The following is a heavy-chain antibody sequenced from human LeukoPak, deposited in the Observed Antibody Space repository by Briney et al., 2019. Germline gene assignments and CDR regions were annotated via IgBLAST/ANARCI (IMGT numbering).Heavy chain of an antibody. D-gene: IGHD6-13*01. J-gene: IGHJ3*02. Sequence: GGSLGLSCAASGLIFSDYYMSWIRQAPGKGLEWVSYISSSGNTIYYSDSVKGRFTTSRDNAKSSVYLQMNSLRVEDTAVYYCAKAYSSWPHDAFDIWGQGTMVTVSS. V-gene: IGHV3-11*01. CDR1: GLIFSDYY. CDR3: AKAYSSWPHDAFDI. CDR2: ISSSGNTI.